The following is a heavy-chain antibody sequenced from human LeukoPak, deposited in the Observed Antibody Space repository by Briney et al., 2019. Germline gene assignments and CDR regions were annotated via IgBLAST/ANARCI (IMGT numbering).Heavy chain of an antibody. Sequence: ASVKVSCKASGYTFTGYYIHWVRQAPGQGLEWMGWINPKSGGTKYAQRFQGRFTMTRDTSISTAYMELTGLRSDDTAVYYCARDPSHYYYTDVWGKGTTVIVSS. CDR3: ARDPSHYYYTDV. CDR2: INPKSGGT. CDR1: GYTFTGYY. D-gene: IGHD6-6*01. V-gene: IGHV1-2*02. J-gene: IGHJ6*03.